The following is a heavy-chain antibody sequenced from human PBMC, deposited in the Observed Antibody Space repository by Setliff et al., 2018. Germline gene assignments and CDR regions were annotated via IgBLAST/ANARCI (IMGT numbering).Heavy chain of an antibody. D-gene: IGHD4-17*01. J-gene: IGHJ4*02. V-gene: IGHV3-21*01. CDR3: ARDWDYGTRTPAADFDY. CDR2: ISSSSSYI. CDR1: GFTFSSYS. Sequence: GGSLRLSCAASGFTFSSYSMNWVRQAPGKGLEWVSSISSSSSYIYYADSVKGRFTISRDNAKNSLYLQMNSLRAEDTAVYYCARDWDYGTRTPAADFDYWGQGTLVTVS.